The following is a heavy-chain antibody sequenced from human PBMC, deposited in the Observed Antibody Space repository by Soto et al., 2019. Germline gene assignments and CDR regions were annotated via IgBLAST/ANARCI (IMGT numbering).Heavy chain of an antibody. Sequence: EVQLVESGGGLVQPGESLRLSCAASGFTVSNNYMSWVRQAPGKGLEWVSFIYSGGNTYYADSVMDRFTISRDKSKNTLYLQMNNLRVEDTAVYYCTRRPGSWGQGTLVTVSS. CDR3: TRRPGS. CDR1: GFTVSNNY. J-gene: IGHJ5*02. CDR2: IYSGGNT. V-gene: IGHV3-66*01. D-gene: IGHD7-27*01.